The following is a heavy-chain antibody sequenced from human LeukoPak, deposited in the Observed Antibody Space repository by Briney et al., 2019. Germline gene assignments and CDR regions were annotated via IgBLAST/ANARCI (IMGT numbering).Heavy chain of an antibody. Sequence: GGSLRLSRAASGLTGSHNYVSWVRQAPGKGLEWVSAIHTSGDTCYADSVKGRFTISRDTSKNTLYLQINSLRVEDTAVYYCIVFGDSNHWGQGTLVTVSS. CDR2: IHTSGDT. J-gene: IGHJ5*02. D-gene: IGHD4-17*01. CDR3: IVFGDSNH. CDR1: GLTGSHNY. V-gene: IGHV3-53*01.